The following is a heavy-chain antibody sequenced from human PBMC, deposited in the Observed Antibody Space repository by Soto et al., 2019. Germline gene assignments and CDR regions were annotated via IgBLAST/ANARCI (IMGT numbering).Heavy chain of an antibody. CDR1: VGSVTSNNW. D-gene: IGHD1-7*01. Sequence: SSESLSLGCAVSVGSVTSNNWWTGVRQPPGQGLEWIGEIYRTGSTNYNPSLKSRVTISLDKSENQFSLKVTSLTAADTAVYYCASRDPGTSVDYWGQGTLVTVSS. J-gene: IGHJ4*02. CDR3: ASRDPGTSVDY. V-gene: IGHV4-4*02. CDR2: IYRTGST.